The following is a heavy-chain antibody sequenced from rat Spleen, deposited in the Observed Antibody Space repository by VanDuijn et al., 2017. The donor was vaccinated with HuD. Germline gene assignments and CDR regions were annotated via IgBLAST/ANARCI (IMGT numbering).Heavy chain of an antibody. J-gene: IGHJ4*01. Sequence: EVQLVESDGGLVQPGRSLKLSCAASGFAFSDHYVAWVRQGPTKGLEWVATINYDGRSTFYRDSVRDRFTISRDNGKNTLYLQIDSLKSEDTATYYCARQGRGGTTYYYVMDVWGQGASVTVSS. D-gene: IGHD4-3*01. V-gene: IGHV5-29*01. CDR3: ARQGRGGTTYYYVMDV. CDR1: GFAFSDHY. CDR2: INYDGRST.